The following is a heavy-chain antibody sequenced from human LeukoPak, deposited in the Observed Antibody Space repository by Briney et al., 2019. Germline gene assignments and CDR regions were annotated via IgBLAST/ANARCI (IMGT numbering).Heavy chain of an antibody. CDR3: ARSRITIFGVVKNWFDP. J-gene: IGHJ5*02. D-gene: IGHD3-3*01. CDR1: GGSISSSTYY. CDR2: IYYDGST. Sequence: PSETLSLTCTVSGGSISSSTYYWGWIRQPPGKGLEWIGNIYYDGSTYYNPSVKSRVTISIDTSKNQFSLKLSSVTAADTAVYYCARSRITIFGVVKNWFDPWGQGTLVTVSS. V-gene: IGHV4-39*07.